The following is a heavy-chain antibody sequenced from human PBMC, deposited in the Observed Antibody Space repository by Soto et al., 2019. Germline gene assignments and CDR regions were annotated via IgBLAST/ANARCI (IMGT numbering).Heavy chain of an antibody. CDR3: ARDEPIAVAGAHWFDP. D-gene: IGHD6-19*01. Sequence: GASVKVSCKASGYTFTSYAMHWVRQAPGQRPEWMGWINAGNGNTKYSQKFQGRVTITRDTSASTAYMELSSLRSEDTAVYYCARDEPIAVAGAHWFDPWGQGTLVTVSS. J-gene: IGHJ5*02. V-gene: IGHV1-3*01. CDR1: GYTFTSYA. CDR2: INAGNGNT.